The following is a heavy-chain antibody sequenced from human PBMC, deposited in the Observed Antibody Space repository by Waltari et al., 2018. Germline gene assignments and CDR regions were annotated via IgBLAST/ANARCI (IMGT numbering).Heavy chain of an antibody. CDR2: IYYSGST. CDR1: GGSISSYY. CDR3: ARSERPYYDSSGYYSYYYGMDV. Sequence: QVQLQESGPGLVKPSETLSLTCTVSGGSISSYYRSWIRQPPGKGLEWIGYIYYSGSTNYNPSLKSRVTISVDTSKNQFSLKLSSVTAADTAVYYCARSERPYYDSSGYYSYYYGMDVWGQGTTVTVSS. J-gene: IGHJ6*02. D-gene: IGHD3-22*01. V-gene: IGHV4-59*01.